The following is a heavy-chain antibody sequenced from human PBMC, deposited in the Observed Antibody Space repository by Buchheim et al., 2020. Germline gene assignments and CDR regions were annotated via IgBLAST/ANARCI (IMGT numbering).Heavy chain of an antibody. D-gene: IGHD4-23*01. CDR1: GGSISSGGYS. CDR3: ARAGGYGGNRRVPDY. Sequence: QLQLQESGSGLVKPSQTLSLTCAVSGGSISSGGYSWSWIRQPPGKGLEWIGYIYHSGSTYYNPSLKSRVTISVDRTTNQFSLKLSSVTAADTAVYYCARAGGYGGNRRVPDYWGQGTL. V-gene: IGHV4-30-2*01. J-gene: IGHJ4*02. CDR2: IYHSGST.